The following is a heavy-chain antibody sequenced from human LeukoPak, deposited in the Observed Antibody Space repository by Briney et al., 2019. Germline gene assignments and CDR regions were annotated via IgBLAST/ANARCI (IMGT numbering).Heavy chain of an antibody. D-gene: IGHD1-26*01. Sequence: ASVTVSCMVSGYTLTELSMHWVRQAPGKGLEWMGGFHPEDGETIYAQKFQCRVTMTDDTSTDTAYMELSSLRAEDTAVYYCTTDFPVGATPGYFDIWGQGTMVTVSS. CDR3: TTDFPVGATPGYFDI. CDR1: GYTLTELS. CDR2: FHPEDGET. J-gene: IGHJ3*02. V-gene: IGHV1-24*01.